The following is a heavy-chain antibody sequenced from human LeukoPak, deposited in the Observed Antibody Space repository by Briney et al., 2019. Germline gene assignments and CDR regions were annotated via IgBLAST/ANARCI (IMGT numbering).Heavy chain of an antibody. J-gene: IGHJ4*02. CDR2: IYYSGST. D-gene: IGHD6-13*01. CDR1: GGSISSYY. V-gene: IGHV4-59*01. Sequence: KPSETLSLTCTVSGGSISSYYWSWIRQPPGKGLEWIGYIYYSGSTNYNPSLKSRVTISVDTSKNQFSLKLSSVTAADTAVYYCARDVAAAGTGYFDYWGQGTLVIVSS. CDR3: ARDVAAAGTGYFDY.